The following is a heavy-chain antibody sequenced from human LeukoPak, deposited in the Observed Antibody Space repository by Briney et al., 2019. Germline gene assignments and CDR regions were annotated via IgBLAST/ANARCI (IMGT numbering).Heavy chain of an antibody. J-gene: IGHJ3*02. Sequence: GGSLRLSCAASGFTVSSNYMSWVRQAPGKGLEWVSGINWNGGSTGYADSVKRRFTISRDNSKNSLYLQMNSLRAEDTALYYCAKPLSRERREDAFDIWGQGTMVTVSS. CDR2: INWNGGST. CDR1: GFTVSSNY. V-gene: IGHV3-20*04. CDR3: AKPLSRERREDAFDI.